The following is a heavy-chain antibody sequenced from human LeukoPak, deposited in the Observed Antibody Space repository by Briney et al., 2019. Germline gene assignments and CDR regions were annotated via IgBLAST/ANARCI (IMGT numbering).Heavy chain of an antibody. CDR1: GGSSNTYT. Sequence: SVKLSCKASGGSSNTYTISWVRQAPGQGLEWMGGIIPMFGATHYAQKFQDRVTFTAYKPTTTAYMELRSLTSDDTAMYYCARSGRGTYYYFDLWGQGTLVTVSS. CDR2: IIPMFGAT. D-gene: IGHD5-12*01. J-gene: IGHJ4*02. CDR3: ARSGRGTYYYFDL. V-gene: IGHV1-69*06.